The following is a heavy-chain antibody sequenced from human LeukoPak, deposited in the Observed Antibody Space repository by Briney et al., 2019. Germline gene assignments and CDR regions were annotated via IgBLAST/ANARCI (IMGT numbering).Heavy chain of an antibody. D-gene: IGHD5-12*01. CDR2: IYHSGCT. CDR1: GGSISSGGYY. J-gene: IGHJ5*02. CDR3: ARGYSGYDSLGFDP. V-gene: IGHV4-30-2*01. Sequence: SETLSLTCTVSGGSISSGGYYWSWIRQPPGKGLEWIGYIYHSGCTYYNPSLKSRVTISVDRSKNQFSLKLSSVTAADTAVYYCARGYSGYDSLGFDPWGQGTLVTVSS.